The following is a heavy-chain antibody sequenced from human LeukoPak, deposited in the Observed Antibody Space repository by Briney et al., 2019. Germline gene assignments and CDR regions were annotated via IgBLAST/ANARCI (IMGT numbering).Heavy chain of an antibody. J-gene: IGHJ5*02. Sequence: SVKVSCKASGGTFSSYTISWVRQAPGQGLEWMGRIIPILGIANYAQKFQGRVTITADKSTSTAYMELSSLRSEDTAAYYCARDANCSGGSCYDRWFDPWGQGTLVTVSS. CDR2: IIPILGIA. D-gene: IGHD2-15*01. CDR1: GGTFSSYT. V-gene: IGHV1-69*04. CDR3: ARDANCSGGSCYDRWFDP.